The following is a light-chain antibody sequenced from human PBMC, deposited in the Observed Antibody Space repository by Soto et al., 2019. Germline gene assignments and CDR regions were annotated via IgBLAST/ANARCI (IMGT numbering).Light chain of an antibody. J-gene: IGKJ3*01. CDR3: QQYGNSRVT. V-gene: IGKV3-20*01. Sequence: IVLTQSPGTLSLSPGERATLSCRASQSVGSYLAWYQQKPGQDPRLLIYSASSRATGVADRFSGSGSGTDFTLTISRLEPEDFAVYYCQQYGNSRVTFGPGTKVDIK. CDR2: SAS. CDR1: QSVGSY.